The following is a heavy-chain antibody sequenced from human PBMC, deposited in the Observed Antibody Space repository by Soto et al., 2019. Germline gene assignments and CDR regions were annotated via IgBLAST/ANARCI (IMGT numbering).Heavy chain of an antibody. V-gene: IGHV4-34*01. CDR2: INHSGST. CDR1: GGSFSGYY. CDR3: ARGWGRIFDY. Sequence: QVQLQQWGAGLLKPSETLSLTCAVYGGSFSGYYWSWIRQPPGKGLEWIGEINHSGSTNYNPSLKSLVTISADTSKNQFSLKLSSVTAADTAVYYCARGWGRIFDYWGQGTLVTVSS. D-gene: IGHD7-27*01. J-gene: IGHJ4*02.